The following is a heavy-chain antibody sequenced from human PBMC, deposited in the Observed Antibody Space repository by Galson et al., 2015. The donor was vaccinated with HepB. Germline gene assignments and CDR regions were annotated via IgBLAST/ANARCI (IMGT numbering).Heavy chain of an antibody. J-gene: IGHJ6*03. D-gene: IGHD3-3*01. CDR2: ISAYNGNT. CDR1: GYTFTSYG. V-gene: IGHV1-18*01. Sequence: SVKVSCKASGYTFTSYGISWVRQAPGQGLEWMGWISAYNGNTNYAQKLQGRVTMTTDTSTSTAYMELRSLRSDDTAVYYCARAGRITVFGVVISKNTYYYYMGVWGKGTTVTVSS. CDR3: ARAGRITVFGVVISKNTYYYYMGV.